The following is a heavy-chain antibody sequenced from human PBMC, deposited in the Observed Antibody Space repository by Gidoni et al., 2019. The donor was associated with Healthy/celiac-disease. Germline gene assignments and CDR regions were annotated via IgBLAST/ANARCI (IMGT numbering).Heavy chain of an antibody. Sequence: QVQLVESGGGVVQPGRSLRLSCAASGFPFSSYAMHWVRQAPGKGLEWVAVISYDGSNKYYADSVKGRFTISRDNSKNTLYLQMNSLRAEDTAVYYCAPSHGIAVAHFDYWGQGTLVTVSS. CDR1: GFPFSSYA. D-gene: IGHD6-19*01. CDR3: APSHGIAVAHFDY. V-gene: IGHV3-30-3*01. CDR2: ISYDGSNK. J-gene: IGHJ4*02.